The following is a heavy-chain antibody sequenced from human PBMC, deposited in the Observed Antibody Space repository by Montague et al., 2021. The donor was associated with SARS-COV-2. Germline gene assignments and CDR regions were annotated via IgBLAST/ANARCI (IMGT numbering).Heavy chain of an antibody. V-gene: IGHV4-34*01. J-gene: IGHJ4*02. D-gene: IGHD3-9*01. CDR3: ARVPLHFDGFDY. CDR2: VNQSGRTT. CDR1: GGSLTNHY. Sequence: SETLSLTCAVYGGSLTNHYWTWVRQPPGNGLEWVGEVNQSGRTTHYNPSLRSRVTISVDRTNSQVSLTLESVTAANTAVYYCARVPLHFDGFDYWGQGSLVTVSS.